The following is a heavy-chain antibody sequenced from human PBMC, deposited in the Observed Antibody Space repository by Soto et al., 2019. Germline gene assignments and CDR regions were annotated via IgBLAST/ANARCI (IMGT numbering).Heavy chain of an antibody. CDR2: VVPIFGVT. D-gene: IGHD3-10*01. Sequence: EASVKVSCKVSGGIFRSYAISWVRQAPGQGLEWMGGVVPIFGVTNYAQKFQGRITITADESTSTAYMELNTLRSDDTAVYYCARPNEGGYSANHHYYYALDVWGQGTTVTVSS. CDR1: GGIFRSYA. CDR3: ARPNEGGYSANHHYYYALDV. V-gene: IGHV1-69*13. J-gene: IGHJ6*02.